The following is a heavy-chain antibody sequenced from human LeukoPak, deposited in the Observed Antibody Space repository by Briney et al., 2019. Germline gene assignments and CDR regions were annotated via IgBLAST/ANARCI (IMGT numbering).Heavy chain of an antibody. CDR3: ARDLAPTVRFGPDC. D-gene: IGHD3-10*01. J-gene: IGHJ4*02. CDR2: ISAYNGNT. V-gene: IGHV1-18*01. CDR1: GYTFISYG. Sequence: ASVKVSCKASGYTFISYGISWVRPAPGQGLEWMGWISAYNGNTNYAQKLQGRVTMTTDTSTSTAYMELRSLRSDDTAVYYCARDLAPTVRFGPDCWGQGTLVTVSS.